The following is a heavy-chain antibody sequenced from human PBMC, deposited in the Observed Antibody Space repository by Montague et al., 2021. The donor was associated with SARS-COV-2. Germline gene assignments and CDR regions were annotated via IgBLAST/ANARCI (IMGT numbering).Heavy chain of an antibody. V-gene: IGHV3-48*03. D-gene: IGHD2-8*01. CDR3: ATNKYCTLHDCLHGRHYFDH. Sequence: SLRLSCAASGFDFFNFDMAWVRQAPGRGLEWISDIISSGATILYADSLKGRFTISRDNIQKSLYLQMNSLRAEDTAVYYCATNKYCTLHDCLHGRHYFDHWGQGTLVTGSS. CDR2: IISSGATI. CDR1: GFDFFNFD. J-gene: IGHJ4*02.